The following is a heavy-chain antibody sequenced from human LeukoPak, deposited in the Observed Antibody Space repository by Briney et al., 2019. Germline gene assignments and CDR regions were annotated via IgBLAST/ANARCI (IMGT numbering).Heavy chain of an antibody. J-gene: IGHJ4*02. CDR2: IWYDGNYK. CDR1: GFTFSTYG. V-gene: IGHV3-33*01. Sequence: GSSQRLSCGASGFTFSTYGMHWVRQAPDKRLESQELIWYDGNYKYYADSVKGRFTISRDNSKNTLYLQMNSLRVEDTAVYYCARDGGQQMEKFDYWGQGTLVTVSS. D-gene: IGHD6-13*01. CDR3: ARDGGQQMEKFDY.